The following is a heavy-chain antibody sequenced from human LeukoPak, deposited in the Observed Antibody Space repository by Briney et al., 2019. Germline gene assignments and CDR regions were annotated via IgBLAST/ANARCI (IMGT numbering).Heavy chain of an antibody. Sequence: GASVKVSCKASGYTFSNYHIHWVRQAPGQGIEWMGIINPRYGSTTYAQNFQGRVTMTRDMSTSTVYVELSSLRSEDTAVYYCARDHRYAFDNWGHGTLVTVSS. V-gene: IGHV1-46*01. CDR1: GYTFSNYH. CDR2: INPRYGST. CDR3: ARDHRYAFDN. D-gene: IGHD5-12*01. J-gene: IGHJ4*01.